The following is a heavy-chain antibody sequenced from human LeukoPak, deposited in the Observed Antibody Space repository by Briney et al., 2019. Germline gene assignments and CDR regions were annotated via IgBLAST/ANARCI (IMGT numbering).Heavy chain of an antibody. J-gene: IGHJ6*02. CDR3: AKSVAIYFYYGLDV. D-gene: IGHD3-3*01. V-gene: IGHV3-53*01. CDR2: IYSGGST. Sequence: GSLRLSCAASGFTVSSNYMSWVRQAPGKGLEWVSVIYSGGSTYYADSVKGRFTISRDNSKNTLYLQMNSLRAEDTAVYYCAKSVAIYFYYGLDVWGQGTTVTVSS. CDR1: GFTVSSNY.